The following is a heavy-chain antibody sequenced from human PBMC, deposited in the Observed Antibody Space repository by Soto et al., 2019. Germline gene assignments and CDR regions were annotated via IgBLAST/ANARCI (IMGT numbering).Heavy chain of an antibody. J-gene: IGHJ3*02. V-gene: IGHV4-30-2*01. D-gene: IGHD3-22*01. Sequence: QLQLQESGSGLVKPSQTLSLTCAVSGGSVNSAGYSWSWIRQQPVKGLEWIGYIYHSGRTYYNPSLKSRVTISLDRSTNPFSLKLSAVTAADAAVYYSARDPIFYGGSGFYHYGTFEISGQGTMVTVSS. CDR1: GGSVNSAGYS. CDR3: ARDPIFYGGSGFYHYGTFEI. CDR2: IYHSGRT.